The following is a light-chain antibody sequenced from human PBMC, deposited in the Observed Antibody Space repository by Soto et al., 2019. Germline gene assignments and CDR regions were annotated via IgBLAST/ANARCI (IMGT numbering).Light chain of an antibody. V-gene: IGLV1-44*01. CDR3: AAWDVSLNVVV. CDR1: ASNIGSNP. Sequence: QSVVTQPPSASGTPGQRVTISCSGSASNIGSNPVNWYQQLPGTAPKLLIYSSSHRPSGVPDRISGSKSGTSASLAISGLQSGVEADYYCAAWDVSLNVVVFGGGTKLTVL. CDR2: SSS. J-gene: IGLJ2*01.